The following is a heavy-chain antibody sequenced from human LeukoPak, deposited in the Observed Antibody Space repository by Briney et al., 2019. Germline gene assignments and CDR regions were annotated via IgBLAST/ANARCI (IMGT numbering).Heavy chain of an antibody. CDR3: ARLISYYDSESYYYYYGMDV. V-gene: IGHV4-59*01. J-gene: IGHJ6*02. CDR2: IYYSGST. CDR1: GGSFSGYY. Sequence: SETLSLTCAVYGGSFSGYYWSWIRQPPGKGLEWIGYIYYSGSTNYNPSLKSRVTISVDTSKNQFSLKLSSVTAADTAVYYCARLISYYDSESYYYYYGMDVWGQGTTVTVSS. D-gene: IGHD3-22*01.